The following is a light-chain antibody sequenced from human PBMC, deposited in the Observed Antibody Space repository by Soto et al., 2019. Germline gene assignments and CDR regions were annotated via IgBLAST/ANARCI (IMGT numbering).Light chain of an antibody. CDR1: QSISSW. CDR2: DAS. CDR3: QQYNSKRT. V-gene: IGKV1-5*01. J-gene: IGKJ1*01. Sequence: DIQMTQSPSTLSASVGDRVTITCRASQSISSWLAWYQQKPGKAPKLLIYDASSLESGVPSRFSGSGSGTDFTLTISSLQPEDFATYYCQQYNSKRTFGQGTKVDIK.